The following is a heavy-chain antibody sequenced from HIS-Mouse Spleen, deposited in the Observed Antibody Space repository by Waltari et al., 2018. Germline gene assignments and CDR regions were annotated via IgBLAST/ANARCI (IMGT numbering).Heavy chain of an antibody. D-gene: IGHD3-10*01. CDR3: ARAGESITMVRGDPNGYDY. V-gene: IGHV1-2*02. Sequence: QVQLVQSGAEVQKPGASVKVSCKASGYPFNGSYSHLVRRSPGHRLEWMGWINPKSGGTNYAQKFQGRVTMTRDTSISTAYMELSRLRSDDTAVYYCARAGESITMVRGDPNGYDYWGQGTLVTVSS. CDR2: INPKSGGT. J-gene: IGHJ4*02. CDR1: GYPFNGSY.